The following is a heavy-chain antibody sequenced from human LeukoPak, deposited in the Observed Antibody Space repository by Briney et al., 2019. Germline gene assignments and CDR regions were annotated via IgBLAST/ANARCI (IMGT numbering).Heavy chain of an antibody. J-gene: IGHJ4*02. CDR3: AREVVATTTFDY. CDR1: GGSISSGGYY. V-gene: IGHV4-31*03. Sequence: SETLSLTCTVSGGSISSGGYYWSWIRQHPGKGLEWIGYIYYSGSTYYNPSLKSRVTISADTSKNQFSLKLSSVTAADTAVYYCAREVVATTTFDYWGQGTLVTVSS. CDR2: IYYSGST. D-gene: IGHD5-12*01.